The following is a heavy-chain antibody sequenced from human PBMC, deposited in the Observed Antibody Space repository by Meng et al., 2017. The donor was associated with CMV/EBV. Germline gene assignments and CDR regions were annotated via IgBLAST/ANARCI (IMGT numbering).Heavy chain of an antibody. D-gene: IGHD2-2*01. J-gene: IGHJ6*02. CDR2: ISYDGRNK. V-gene: IGHV3-30*04. CDR1: GFTFRNYA. CDR3: ARGHRYCSSTSCYLYYGMDV. Sequence: GGSLRLSCAVSGFTFRNYAMHWVRQAPGKGLEWVAVISYDGRNKYYADSVRGRFTIYRDNSKNTVYLQMNRLTPEDTAVYYCARGHRYCSSTSCYLYYGMDVWGQGTTVTVSS.